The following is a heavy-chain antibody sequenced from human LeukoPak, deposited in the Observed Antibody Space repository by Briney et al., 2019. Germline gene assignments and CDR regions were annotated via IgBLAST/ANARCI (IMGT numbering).Heavy chain of an antibody. J-gene: IGHJ2*01. CDR1: EFTFNNAW. CDR3: TTATIQAHWYFDL. V-gene: IGHV3-15*01. D-gene: IGHD1-26*01. Sequence: GGSLRLSCEASEFTFNNAWMSWVRQAPGKGLEWVGHIKSYTDGGTTDYAAPVKGRFTILRDDSKYTLYLEMNNLQTEDTALYFCTTATIQAHWYFDLWGRGTLVTVSS. CDR2: IKSYTDGGTT.